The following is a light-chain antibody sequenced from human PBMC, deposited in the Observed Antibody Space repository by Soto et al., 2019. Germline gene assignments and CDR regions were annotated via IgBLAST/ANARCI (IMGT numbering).Light chain of an antibody. CDR1: QSVCSRC. CDR2: GAS. Sequence: PGERATLSCRASQSVCSRCFAWYQQKPGQAPRLLIFGASSRATGVPDRFRGSGSGTDFTLTVSSLEPEDFAVYYCQHYGSTPWTFGQGTKVEIK. CDR3: QHYGSTPWT. V-gene: IGKV3-20*01. J-gene: IGKJ1*01.